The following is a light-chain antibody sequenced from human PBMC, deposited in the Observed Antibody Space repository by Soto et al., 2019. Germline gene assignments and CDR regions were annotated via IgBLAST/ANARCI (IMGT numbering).Light chain of an antibody. V-gene: IGKV2-30*01. J-gene: IGKJ4*01. CDR1: QSLVYRDGNTY. Sequence: DVVMTQSPLSLPVTLGQPASISCRSSQSLVYRDGNTYLNWFQQRPGQSPRRLIYQVSNRDSGVPDRFSGSGSCTEFTLKISRVEAEDVGVYYCMQGTHWPLTFGGGTKVEIK. CDR2: QVS. CDR3: MQGTHWPLT.